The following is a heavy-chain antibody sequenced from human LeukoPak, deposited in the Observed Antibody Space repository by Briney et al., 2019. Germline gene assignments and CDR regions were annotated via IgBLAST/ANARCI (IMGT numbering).Heavy chain of an antibody. V-gene: IGHV3-30*04. D-gene: IGHD3-10*01. Sequence: GGSLRLSCAASGFTFSSYAMHWVRQAPGKGLEWVAVISYDGSNKYHADSVKGRFTISRDNSKNTLYLQMNSLRAEDTAVYYSADGSGSYRGGADYWGQGTLVTVSS. CDR1: GFTFSSYA. J-gene: IGHJ4*02. CDR2: ISYDGSNK. CDR3: ADGSGSYRGGADY.